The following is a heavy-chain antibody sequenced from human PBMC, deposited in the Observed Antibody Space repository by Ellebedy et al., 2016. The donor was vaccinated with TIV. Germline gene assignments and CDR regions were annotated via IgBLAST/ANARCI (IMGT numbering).Heavy chain of an antibody. V-gene: IGHV4-30-2*01. D-gene: IGHD3-10*01. CDR1: DGSITSGDSY. CDR2: IYQSGNT. CDR3: ARGGTVVRGAPYNWFDP. J-gene: IGHJ5*02. Sequence: MPSETLSLTCTVSDGSITSGDSYWSWIRQPPGKGLEWIGYIYQSGNTHYNSSLKGRVTISVDKSKNQFSLKVTSVTAADTAMYYCARGGTVVRGAPYNWFDPWGQGTLVTVSS.